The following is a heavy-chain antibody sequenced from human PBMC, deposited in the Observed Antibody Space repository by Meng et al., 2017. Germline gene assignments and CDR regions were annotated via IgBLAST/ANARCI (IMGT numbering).Heavy chain of an antibody. CDR3: ARDEQWLGFDY. CDR2: ISYDVSNK. D-gene: IGHD6-19*01. J-gene: IGHJ4*01. V-gene: IGHV3-30*04. Sequence: GESLKISCAASGFTFSSYAMHWVRQAPGQGLEWVAVISYDVSNKYYTDSVQGRFTISRDNSKNTLYLQMNSLGAEDTAVYYCARDEQWLGFDYWGQGTMVTVSS. CDR1: GFTFSSYA.